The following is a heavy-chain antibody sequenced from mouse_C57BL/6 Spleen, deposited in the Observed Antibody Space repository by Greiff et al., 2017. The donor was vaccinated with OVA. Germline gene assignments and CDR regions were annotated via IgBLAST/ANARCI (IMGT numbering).Heavy chain of an antibody. CDR2: ISYDGSN. CDR1: GYSITSGYY. D-gene: IGHD1-1*01. Sequence: EVQLVESGPGLVKPSQSLSLTCSVTGYSITSGYYWNWIRQFPGNKLEWMGYISYDGSNNYNPSLKNRISITRDTSKNQFFLKLNSVTTEDTATYYCAADRDYYGSSYPSWYFDVWGTGTTVTVSS. J-gene: IGHJ1*03. V-gene: IGHV3-6*01. CDR3: AADRDYYGSSYPSWYFDV.